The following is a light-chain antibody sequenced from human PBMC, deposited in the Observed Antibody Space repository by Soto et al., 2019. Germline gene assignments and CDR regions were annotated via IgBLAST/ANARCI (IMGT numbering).Light chain of an antibody. CDR2: EVS. CDR1: SSDVGGYNF. V-gene: IGLV2-14*01. CDR3: TSYTTDSTLV. Sequence: QSVLTQPASVSGSPGQSITISCTGTSSDVGGYNFVSWYQHHPGKAPKLMIYEVSNRPSGVSNRFSASKSGNTASLTISGLQAEDEAAYYCTSYTTDSTLVFGPGTKLTVL. J-gene: IGLJ1*01.